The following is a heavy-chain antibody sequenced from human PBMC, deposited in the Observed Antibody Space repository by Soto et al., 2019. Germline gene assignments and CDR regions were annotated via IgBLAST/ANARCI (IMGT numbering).Heavy chain of an antibody. Sequence: SETLSLTCTVSGGSISSSSYYWGWIRQPPGKGLEWIGSIYYSGSTYYNPSLKSRVTISVDTSKNQFSLKLSSVTAADTAVYYCARHPHYCSGGSCYSSYYGMDVWGQGTTVTVSS. D-gene: IGHD2-15*01. CDR1: GGSISSSSYY. CDR2: IYYSGST. J-gene: IGHJ6*02. V-gene: IGHV4-39*01. CDR3: ARHPHYCSGGSCYSSYYGMDV.